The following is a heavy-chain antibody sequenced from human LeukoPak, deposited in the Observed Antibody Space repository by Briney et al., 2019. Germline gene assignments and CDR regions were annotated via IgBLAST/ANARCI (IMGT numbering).Heavy chain of an antibody. J-gene: IGHJ4*02. CDR3: ARVATGLWLLLPKDYYFDY. V-gene: IGHV3-48*04. D-gene: IGHD3-22*01. Sequence: PGGSLRLSCAASGFTFSSYSMNWVRQAPGKGLEWVSYISSSSSTIYYADSVKGRFTISRDNAKNSLYLQMNSLRAEDTAVYYCARVATGLWLLLPKDYYFDYWGQGTLVTVSS. CDR2: ISSSSSTI. CDR1: GFTFSSYS.